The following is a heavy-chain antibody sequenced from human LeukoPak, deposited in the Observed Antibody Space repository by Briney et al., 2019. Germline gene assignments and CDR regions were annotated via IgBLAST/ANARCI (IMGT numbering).Heavy chain of an antibody. CDR3: ARLRGYYDSSGYGGAFDI. D-gene: IGHD3-22*01. Sequence: GESLKISCKGSGYSFTSYWIGWVRQMPGKGLEWMGIIYPGDSDTRYSPSFQGQVTISADKSISTAYLQWSSLKASDTAMYYCARLRGYYDSSGYGGAFDIWGKGTMVTVSS. CDR2: IYPGDSDT. V-gene: IGHV5-51*01. J-gene: IGHJ3*02. CDR1: GYSFTSYW.